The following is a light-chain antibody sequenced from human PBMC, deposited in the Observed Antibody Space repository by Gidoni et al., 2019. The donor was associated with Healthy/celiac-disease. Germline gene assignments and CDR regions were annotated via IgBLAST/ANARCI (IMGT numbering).Light chain of an antibody. CDR2: DAS. CDR1: QSVSSY. J-gene: IGKJ3*01. V-gene: IGKV3-11*01. CDR3: QQRSNWPPVFT. Sequence: EIVLTPSPATLSLSPGERATLSCRASQSVSSYLAWYQQKPGQAPRLLIYDASNRATGISARFSGSGSGTDFTLTISSLEPEDLAVYYCQQRSNWPPVFTFGPGTKVDIK.